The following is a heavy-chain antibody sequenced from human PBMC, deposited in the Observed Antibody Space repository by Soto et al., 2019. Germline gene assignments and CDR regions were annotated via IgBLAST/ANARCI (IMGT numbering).Heavy chain of an antibody. D-gene: IGHD3-3*01. V-gene: IGHV4-34*01. J-gene: IGHJ4*02. Sequence: PSETLSLTCAVYGGSFSGYYWSWIRQPPGKGLEWIGEINHSGSTNYNPSLKSRVTISVDTSKNQFSLKLSSVTAADTAVYYCARPSRSGYCWYFDEWGQGRLLTVSS. CDR2: INHSGST. CDR1: GGSFSGYY. CDR3: ARPSRSGYCWYFDE.